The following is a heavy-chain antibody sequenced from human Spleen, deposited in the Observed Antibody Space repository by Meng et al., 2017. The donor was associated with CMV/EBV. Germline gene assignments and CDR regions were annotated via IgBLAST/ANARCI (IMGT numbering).Heavy chain of an antibody. CDR1: GFNFRRYG. J-gene: IGHJ6*02. Sequence: GGSLRLSCAASGFNFRRYGVNWVRQAPGKGLEWVSVISSGSFSRYYADSVRGRFTISRDNAQNSLYLQMNGLRAGDTAVYYCARESASSYTLDVWGQGTTVTVSS. CDR2: ISSGSFSR. CDR3: ARESASSYTLDV. V-gene: IGHV3-21*01. D-gene: IGHD2-2*01.